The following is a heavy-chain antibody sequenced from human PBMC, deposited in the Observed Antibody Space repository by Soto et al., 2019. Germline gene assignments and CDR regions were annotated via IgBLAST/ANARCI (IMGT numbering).Heavy chain of an antibody. CDR3: ASPFYGSGSHDPLGY. D-gene: IGHD3-10*01. V-gene: IGHV3-53*02. CDR2: IYSGGST. J-gene: IGHJ4*02. CDR1: GFTVSSNY. Sequence: EVQLVETGGGLIQPGGSLRLSCAASGFTVSSNYMSWVRQAPGKGLEWVSVIYSGGSTYYADSVKGRFTISRDNSKNTLYLQMNSLRAEDTAVYYCASPFYGSGSHDPLGYWGQGTLVTVSS.